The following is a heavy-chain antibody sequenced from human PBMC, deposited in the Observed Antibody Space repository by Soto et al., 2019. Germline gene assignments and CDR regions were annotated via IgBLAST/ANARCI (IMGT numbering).Heavy chain of an antibody. CDR1: GGTFSSYA. J-gene: IGHJ6*02. CDR2: IIPIFGTA. CDR3: ARGAVVTATQPYYYYYYGMDV. Sequence: QVQLVQSGAEVKKPGSSVKVSCKASGGTFSSYAISWVRQAPGQGLEWMGGIIPIFGTANYAQKFQGRVTITADESTSXAXVXXSSLRSEDKAVYYCARGAVVTATQPYYYYYYGMDVWGQGTTVTVSS. D-gene: IGHD2-21*02. V-gene: IGHV1-69*12.